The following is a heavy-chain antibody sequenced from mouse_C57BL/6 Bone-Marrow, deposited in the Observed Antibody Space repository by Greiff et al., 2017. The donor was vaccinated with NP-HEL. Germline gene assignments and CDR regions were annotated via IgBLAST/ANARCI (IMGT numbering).Heavy chain of an antibody. V-gene: IGHV1-69*01. Sequence: VQLQQPGAELVMPGASVKLSCKASGYTFTSYWMHWVKQRPGQGLEWIGEIDPSDSYTNSNQKFKGKSTLTVDKSSSTAYMQLSSLTSENSAVYYCTRDWGYYGAMDYWGQGTSVTVSA. J-gene: IGHJ4*01. CDR2: IDPSDSYT. CDR1: GYTFTSYW. CDR3: TRDWGYYGAMDY. D-gene: IGHD1-1*01.